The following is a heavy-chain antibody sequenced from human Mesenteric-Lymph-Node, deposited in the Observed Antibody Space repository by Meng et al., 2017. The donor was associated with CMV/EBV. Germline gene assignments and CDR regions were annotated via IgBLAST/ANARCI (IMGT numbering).Heavy chain of an antibody. CDR2: LYNGGSST. CDR3: ARDFGLGAGTTYYYYGMDV. Sequence: GESLKISCAASGFTFSSYSMSWVRQAPGKGLEWVSVLYNGGSSTSYADSVKGRFTISRDNAKNSLYLQMNSLRAEDTAVYYCARDFGLGAGTTYYYYGMDVWGQGTTVTVSS. J-gene: IGHJ6*02. V-gene: IGHV3-23*03. D-gene: IGHD6-19*01. CDR1: GFTFSSYS.